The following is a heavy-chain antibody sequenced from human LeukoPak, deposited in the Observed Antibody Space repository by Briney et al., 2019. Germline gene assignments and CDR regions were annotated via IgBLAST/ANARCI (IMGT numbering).Heavy chain of an antibody. CDR3: ARDLIFDY. CDR2: ISYDGSNK. CDR1: GFTFSSDA. Sequence: AGGSLRLSCAASGFTFSSDAMRWVRQARCKGLEWVAVISYDGSNKYYADSVKGRFTISRDNSKNTLYLQMNSLRAEDTAVYYCARDLIFDYWGQGTLVTVSS. V-gene: IGHV3-30*04. D-gene: IGHD3-10*01. J-gene: IGHJ4*02.